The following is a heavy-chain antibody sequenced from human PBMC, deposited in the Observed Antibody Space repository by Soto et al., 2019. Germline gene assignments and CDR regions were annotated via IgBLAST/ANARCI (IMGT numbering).Heavy chain of an antibody. CDR3: ARTAAAGKYYYGVDV. J-gene: IGHJ6*02. CDR1: GYNFTSYW. Sequence: EVQLVQSGAEVKKPGESLKISCKGSGYNFTSYWIGWVRQMTGKGLEWMGIIYPGDSDTRYSPSFQGQVTISADKSISTAYLQWSSLKASDTAIYYCARTAAAGKYYYGVDVWGQGTTVTVSS. CDR2: IYPGDSDT. V-gene: IGHV5-51*01. D-gene: IGHD6-13*01.